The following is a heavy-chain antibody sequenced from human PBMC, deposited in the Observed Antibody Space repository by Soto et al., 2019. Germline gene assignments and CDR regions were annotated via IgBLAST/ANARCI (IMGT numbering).Heavy chain of an antibody. CDR1: GGSISSYY. CDR3: AAGLSTVGELSSFDY. CDR2: IYYSGST. D-gene: IGHD3-16*02. J-gene: IGHJ4*02. V-gene: IGHV4-59*01. Sequence: PSETLSLTCTVSGGSISSYYWSWIRQPPGKGLEWIGYIYYSGSTNYNPSLKSRVTISVDTSKNQFSLKLSSVTTADTAVYYCAAGLSTVGELSSFDYWGQGTLVTVSS.